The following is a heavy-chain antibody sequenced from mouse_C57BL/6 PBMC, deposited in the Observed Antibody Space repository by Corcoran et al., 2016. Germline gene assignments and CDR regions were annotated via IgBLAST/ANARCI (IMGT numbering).Heavy chain of an antibody. V-gene: IGHV9-3*01. CDR2: INTYSGVP. Sequence: QIQLVQSGPELKKPGETVKISCKASGYTFTTYGMSWVKQAPGKGLKWMGWINTYSGVPTYADDFKGRFAFSLETSASTAYLQINNRKNEDTATYFGARDYGNAMDYWGQGTSVTVSS. D-gene: IGHD2-1*01. J-gene: IGHJ4*01. CDR1: GYTFTTYG. CDR3: ARDYGNAMDY.